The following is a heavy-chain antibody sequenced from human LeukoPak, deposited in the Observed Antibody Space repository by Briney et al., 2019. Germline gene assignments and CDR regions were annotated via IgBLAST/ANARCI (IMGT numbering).Heavy chain of an antibody. CDR2: IYYNGST. CDR1: GGSISNSSYY. J-gene: IGHJ4*02. CDR3: VRQWRDVAYSGYDWSLDY. V-gene: IGHV4-39*01. Sequence: SETLSLTCTVAGGSISNSSYYWDWIRQPPGKGLEWIGSIYYNGSTYYKPSLRSRVSISVDTSKSQFSLKLTSVTAADTAVYYCVRQWRDVAYSGYDWSLDYWGQGTLVTVSS. D-gene: IGHD5-12*01.